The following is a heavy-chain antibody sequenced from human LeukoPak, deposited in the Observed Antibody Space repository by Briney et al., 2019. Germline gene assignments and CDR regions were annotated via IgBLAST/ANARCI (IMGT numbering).Heavy chain of an antibody. CDR3: ASYREAYDLYPHGLDV. CDR1: DGSISSYY. J-gene: IGHJ3*01. D-gene: IGHD5-24*01. V-gene: IGHV4-59*08. Sequence: SETLSLTCTVSDGSISSYYWSWIRQPPGKGLEWIGYIHNSGGINYDPSLKSRVTISIDTSKNQISLGLTSVTAADAAVYFCASYREAYDLYPHGLDVWGRGTVVTVSS. CDR2: IHNSGGI.